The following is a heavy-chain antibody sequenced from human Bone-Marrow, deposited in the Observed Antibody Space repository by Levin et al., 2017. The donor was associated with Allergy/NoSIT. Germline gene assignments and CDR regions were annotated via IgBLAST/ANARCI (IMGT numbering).Heavy chain of an antibody. V-gene: IGHV3-33*01. CDR1: GFTFRNYG. CDR2: IWYDGSNE. J-gene: IGHJ4*02. CDR3: ARDDADGHPLGY. Sequence: GGSLRLSCAASGFTFRNYGMHWVRQAPGKGLECVAVIWYDGSNEYYIDSVRGLFTISRDNSKDTLYLEMTSLRADDTAIYYWARDDADGHPLGYWGRGTLVTVSS.